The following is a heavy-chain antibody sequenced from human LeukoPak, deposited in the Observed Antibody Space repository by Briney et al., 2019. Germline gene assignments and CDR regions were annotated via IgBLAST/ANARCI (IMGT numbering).Heavy chain of an antibody. V-gene: IGHV3-21*01. CDR2: IGGSSTSI. Sequence: GGFLRLSCAASGFTFSIYSMNWVRQAPGKGLEWVSSIGGSSTSIYYADSVKGRFTISRDNAKNSLYLQMNSLRAEDTAVYYCAKEAGQDYGALDAFDLWGQGTMVTVAS. J-gene: IGHJ3*01. D-gene: IGHD4-17*01. CDR3: AKEAGQDYGALDAFDL. CDR1: GFTFSIYS.